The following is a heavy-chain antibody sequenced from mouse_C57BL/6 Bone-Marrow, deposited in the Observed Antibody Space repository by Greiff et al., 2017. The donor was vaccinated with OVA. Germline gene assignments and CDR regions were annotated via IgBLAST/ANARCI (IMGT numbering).Heavy chain of an antibody. J-gene: IGHJ3*01. CDR1: GYTFTSYW. CDR3: ARNYYGSSYGFAY. CDR2: IYPGSGST. V-gene: IGHV1-55*01. D-gene: IGHD1-1*01. Sequence: VQLQQPGAELVKPGASVKMSCKASGYTFTSYWITWVKQRPGQGLEWIGDIYPGSGSTNSNEKFKSKATLTVDTSSSTAYMQLSSLTSEDSAVYYCARNYYGSSYGFAYWGQGTLVTVSA.